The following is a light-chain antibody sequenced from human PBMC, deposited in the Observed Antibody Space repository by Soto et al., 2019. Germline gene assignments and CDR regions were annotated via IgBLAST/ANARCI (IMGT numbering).Light chain of an antibody. V-gene: IGLV2-14*01. CDR2: EVS. CDR1: SSDVGGYKY. J-gene: IGLJ2*01. CDR3: SSKSSGSTPML. Sequence: QSALTQPASLSGSPGQSITISCTGTSSDVGGYKYVSWYQHHPGEAPKLIIYEVSNRPSGVSNRFSGSKSGNTASLTISGLQAEDEGHYYCSSKSSGSTPMLFGGGTKLTVL.